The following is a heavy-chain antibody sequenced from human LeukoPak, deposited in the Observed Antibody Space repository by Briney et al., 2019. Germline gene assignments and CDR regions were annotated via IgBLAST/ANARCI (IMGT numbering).Heavy chain of an antibody. V-gene: IGHV3-23*01. D-gene: IGHD6-19*01. CDR1: GFTFRNYA. CDR2: ISAGGGRT. J-gene: IGHJ5*02. CDR3: ARGSSGWFDDNWFDP. Sequence: PGGSLRLSCAASGFTFRNYAMSWVRQTPGKGLEWVSGISAGGGRTYYSDSVKGRFTISRDNSKNTLYLQMNSLRAEDTAVYYCARGSSGWFDDNWFDPWGQGTLVTVSS.